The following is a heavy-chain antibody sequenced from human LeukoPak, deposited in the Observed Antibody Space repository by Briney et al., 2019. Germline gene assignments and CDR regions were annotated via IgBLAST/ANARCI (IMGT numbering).Heavy chain of an antibody. CDR1: GFTFSGYA. CDR3: AKVLGSGSLNYMDV. CDR2: ISGSGGST. V-gene: IGHV3-23*01. D-gene: IGHD3-10*01. Sequence: GGSLRLSCAASGFTFSGYAMSWVRQAPGKGLEWVSAISGSGGSTYYADSVKGRFTISRDNSKNTLYLQMNSLRAEDTAVYYCAKVLGSGSLNYMDVWGKGTTVTVSS. J-gene: IGHJ6*03.